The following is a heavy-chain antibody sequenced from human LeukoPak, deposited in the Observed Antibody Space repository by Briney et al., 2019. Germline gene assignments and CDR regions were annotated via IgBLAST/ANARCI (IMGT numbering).Heavy chain of an antibody. CDR2: ISVYNGNT. Sequence: GASVKVSCKASGYTFTSYGISWVRQAPGQGLEWMGWISVYNGNTNYAQKLQGRVTMTTDTSTSTAYMELRSLRSDDTAVYYCARDLGVDYYDSSGYYDYWGQGTLVTVSS. CDR1: GYTFTSYG. CDR3: ARDLGVDYYDSSGYYDY. D-gene: IGHD3-22*01. V-gene: IGHV1-18*01. J-gene: IGHJ4*02.